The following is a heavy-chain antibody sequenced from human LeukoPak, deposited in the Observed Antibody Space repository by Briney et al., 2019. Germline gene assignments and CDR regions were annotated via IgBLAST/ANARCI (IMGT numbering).Heavy chain of an antibody. J-gene: IGHJ4*02. Sequence: GGSLRLSCAASGFTFSTYWMNWYRQAPGKGLEWVGNINQDASEITYVDSVRGRFTISRDNAKNSLHLQMNSLRAEDTAVYYCATDRDNSDWQKRFDSWGQGTLVTVSP. CDR2: INQDASEI. CDR1: GFTFSTYW. V-gene: IGHV3-7*01. CDR3: ATDRDNSDWQKRFDS. D-gene: IGHD2-21*02.